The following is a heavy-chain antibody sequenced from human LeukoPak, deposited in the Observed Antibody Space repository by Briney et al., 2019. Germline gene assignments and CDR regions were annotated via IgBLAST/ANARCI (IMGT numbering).Heavy chain of an antibody. CDR3: AKARSSSASAFDY. D-gene: IGHD6-6*01. CDR2: IWYDGSNK. Sequence: GGSLRLSCAASGFTFSSYGMHWVRQAPGKGLEGVAVIWYDGSNKYYADSVKGRFTISRDNSKNTLYLQMNSLRAEDTAVYYCAKARSSSASAFDYWGQGTLVTVSS. CDR1: GFTFSSYG. J-gene: IGHJ4*02. V-gene: IGHV3-33*06.